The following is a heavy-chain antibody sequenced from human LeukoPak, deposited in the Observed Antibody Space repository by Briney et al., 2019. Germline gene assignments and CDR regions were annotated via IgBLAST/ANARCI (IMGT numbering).Heavy chain of an antibody. D-gene: IGHD1-26*01. V-gene: IGHV4-34*01. CDR2: INHSGST. J-gene: IGHJ4*02. CDR1: GGSFSGYY. CDR3: ARQVSRRVGFDY. Sequence: SETLSLTCAVYGGSFSGYYWSWIRQPPGKGLEWIGEINHSGSTNYNPSLKSLVTISVDTPKNQFSLKLSSVTAADTAVYYCARQVSRRVGFDYWGQGTLVTVSS.